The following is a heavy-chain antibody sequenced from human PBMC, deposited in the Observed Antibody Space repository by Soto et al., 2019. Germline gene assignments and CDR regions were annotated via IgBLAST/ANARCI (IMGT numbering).Heavy chain of an antibody. D-gene: IGHD5-18*01. J-gene: IGHJ4*02. CDR3: ARALTDRYTAMVESFDY. CDR1: GESVSSNSAA. V-gene: IGHV6-1*01. Sequence: WRTLSLACAISGESVSSNSAAWNWIRQSPSRGLEWLGRTYYRSKWYNDYAVSVKSRITINPDTSKNQFSLQLNSVTPEDTAVYYCARALTDRYTAMVESFDYWGQGTLVPVSS. CDR2: TYYRSKWYN.